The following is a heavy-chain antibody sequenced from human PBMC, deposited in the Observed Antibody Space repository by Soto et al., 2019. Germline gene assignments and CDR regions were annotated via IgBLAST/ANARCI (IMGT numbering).Heavy chain of an antibody. CDR1: GFTFSSYA. CDR3: AKDSRSLLRYSPYYYYGMDV. CDR2: ISGSGGST. Sequence: PGGSLRLSCAASGFTFSSYAMSWVRQAPGKGLEWVSAISGSGGSTYYADSVKGRFTISRDNSKNTLYLQMNSLRAEDTAVYYCAKDSRSLLRYSPYYYYGMDVWGQGTTVTVSS. D-gene: IGHD3-9*01. V-gene: IGHV3-23*01. J-gene: IGHJ6*02.